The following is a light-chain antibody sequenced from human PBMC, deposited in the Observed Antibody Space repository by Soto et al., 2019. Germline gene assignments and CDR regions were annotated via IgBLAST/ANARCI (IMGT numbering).Light chain of an antibody. CDR1: SSDVGGYNY. CDR3: SSYTSSSTEV. J-gene: IGLJ2*01. CDR2: DVS. Sequence: QSVLTQPASVSGSPGQSITISCTGTSSDVGGYNYVSWYQQHPGKAPKRMIYDVSNRPSGVSNRFSGSKSGNTASLTISGLQAEDEADYYCSSYTSSSTEVFGGGTKVTVL. V-gene: IGLV2-14*01.